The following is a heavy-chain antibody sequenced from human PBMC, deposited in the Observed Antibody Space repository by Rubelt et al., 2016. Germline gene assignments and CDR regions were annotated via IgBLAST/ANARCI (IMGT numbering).Heavy chain of an antibody. CDR3: AGGGVRGNWFDP. Sequence: QVQLQESGPGLVKPSETLSLTCTVSGDSISSYYWTWIRQPPGKGLEWIGYIYYSGSTNYNPSLKSRVTISVDTSKNQFSRRLGSVTAADTAGYYCAGGGVRGNWFDPWGQGTLVTVSS. CDR1: GDSISSYY. D-gene: IGHD3-10*01. J-gene: IGHJ5*02. CDR2: IYYSGST. V-gene: IGHV4-59*01.